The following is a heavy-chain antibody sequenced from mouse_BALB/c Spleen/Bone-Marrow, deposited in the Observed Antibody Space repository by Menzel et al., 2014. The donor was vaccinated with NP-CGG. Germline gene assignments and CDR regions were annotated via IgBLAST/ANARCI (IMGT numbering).Heavy chain of an antibody. J-gene: IGHJ4*01. V-gene: IGHV1-18*01. Sequence: EAQLQESGPELVKPGASMKISCKASGYSFTGYTMNWVKQSHGKNLEWIGLINPYNGGTSYNQKFMGKATLTVDKSSSTAYMELLSLTSEDSAVYYCARWDYYGYAMDYWGQGTSVTVSS. D-gene: IGHD1-1*01. CDR1: GYSFTGYT. CDR3: ARWDYYGYAMDY. CDR2: INPYNGGT.